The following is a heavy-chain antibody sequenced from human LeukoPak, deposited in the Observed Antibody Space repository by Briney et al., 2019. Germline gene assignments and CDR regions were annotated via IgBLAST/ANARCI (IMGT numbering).Heavy chain of an antibody. D-gene: IGHD3-22*01. Sequence: SVKVSCKASGGTSNSHAISWVRQTPGQGLEWMGRIIPNLGTTNRAQNFQDRVTLTADKSTNTAYMELTSLTSDDTAVYHCATTNDGGGYQWGDFFDFWGQGTLVTVSS. V-gene: IGHV1-69*04. J-gene: IGHJ4*02. CDR1: GGTSNSHA. CDR3: ATTNDGGGYQWGDFFDF. CDR2: IIPNLGTT.